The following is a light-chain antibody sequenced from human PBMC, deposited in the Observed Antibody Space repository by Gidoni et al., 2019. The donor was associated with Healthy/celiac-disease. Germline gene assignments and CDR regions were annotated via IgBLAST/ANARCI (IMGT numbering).Light chain of an antibody. CDR3: QQGST. J-gene: IGKJ2*01. CDR1: QSISSW. V-gene: IGKV1-5*03. Sequence: DIQMTQSPSTLSASVGDRVTITCRTSQSISSWLAWYQQKPGKAPKLLIYKASSLEGGVPSRFSGSGSVTEFTLTISSLQPDDFATYYCQQGSTFGQGTKLEIK. CDR2: KAS.